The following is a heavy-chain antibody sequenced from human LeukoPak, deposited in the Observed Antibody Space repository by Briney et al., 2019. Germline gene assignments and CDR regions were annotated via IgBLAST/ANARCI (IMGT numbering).Heavy chain of an antibody. CDR2: ISSDGDNT. V-gene: IGHV3-43D*03. D-gene: IGHD2-21*02. Sequence: GGSLRLSCAASGFTFDEYGMHWVRQAPGKGLEWVSVISSDGDNTYYADSVKGRFTISRDNSKNSLYLQMNSLTTEDTALHYCVKDMEDCGRDCYSGYFDYWGQGTLVTVSS. CDR1: GFTFDEYG. CDR3: VKDMEDCGRDCYSGYFDY. J-gene: IGHJ4*02.